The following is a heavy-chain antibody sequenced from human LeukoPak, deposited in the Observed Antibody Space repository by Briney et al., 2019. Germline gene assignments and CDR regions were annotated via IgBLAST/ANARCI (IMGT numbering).Heavy chain of an antibody. Sequence: GGSLRLSCAASGFTFDDYAMHWVPHAPGKGLKWGSGTSWNSGSIGYADSVRGRFTISRDNAKNSLYLQMTSLRAEDTALYYCANLGICSSGWYIAYWGQGTLVTVSS. CDR2: TSWNSGSI. CDR3: ANLGICSSGWYIAY. D-gene: IGHD6-19*01. J-gene: IGHJ4*02. V-gene: IGHV3-9*01. CDR1: GFTFDDYA.